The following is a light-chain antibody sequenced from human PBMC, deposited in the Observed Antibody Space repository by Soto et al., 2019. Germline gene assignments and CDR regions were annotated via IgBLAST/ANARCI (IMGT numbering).Light chain of an antibody. Sequence: HSLLPQPASVSGAPGQSITISCPGTSSDVGGYNYVSWYQQHPGKAPKLIIYEVSNRPSGVSHRFSGSKSGTSATLGITGFQTGDEADYYCGSWDSSLSAYVFGTGTKGTVL. CDR1: SSDVGGYNY. CDR3: GSWDSSLSAYV. CDR2: EVS. J-gene: IGLJ1*01. V-gene: IGLV2-14*01.